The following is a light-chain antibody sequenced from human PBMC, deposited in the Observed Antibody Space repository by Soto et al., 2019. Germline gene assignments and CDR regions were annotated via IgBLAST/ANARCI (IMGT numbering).Light chain of an antibody. J-gene: IGLJ1*01. V-gene: IGLV1-44*01. CDR2: SNN. Sequence: QSVLTQPPSASGSPGQSVAISCTGTSSDVGGYTVNWYQQFPGTAPKLLIYSNNQRPSGVPDRFSGSKSGTSASLAISGLQSEDEADYYCAAWDDSLNAYVFGTGTKVTVL. CDR3: AAWDDSLNAYV. CDR1: SSDVGGYT.